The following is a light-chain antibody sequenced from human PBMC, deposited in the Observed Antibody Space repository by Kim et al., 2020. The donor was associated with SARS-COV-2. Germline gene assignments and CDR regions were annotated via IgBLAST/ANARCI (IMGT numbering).Light chain of an antibody. Sequence: QSALTQPTSVSGSPGQSITISCTGSSSDVGGYNYVSWYQQHPGKAPKLMIYEVSNRPSGVSNRFSGSKSGNTASLTISGFQPEDEADYYCSSYTSSSTLVFGGGTQLTVL. J-gene: IGLJ2*01. CDR3: SSYTSSSTLV. V-gene: IGLV2-14*01. CDR2: EVS. CDR1: SSDVGGYNY.